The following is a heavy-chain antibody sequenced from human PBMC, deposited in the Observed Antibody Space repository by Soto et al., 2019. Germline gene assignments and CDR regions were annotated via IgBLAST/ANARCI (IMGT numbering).Heavy chain of an antibody. D-gene: IGHD2-21*02. Sequence: QVQLVESGGGVVQPGRSLRLSCAASGFTFSSYAMHWVRQAPGKGLEWVAVISYDGSNQYYADSVKGRFTISRDNYKNTLYLQMNSLRAEDTAVYYCARDKTEFYHCGGDCPAGYWGQGTLVTVSS. CDR3: ARDKTEFYHCGGDCPAGY. J-gene: IGHJ4*02. CDR1: GFTFSSYA. V-gene: IGHV3-30-3*01. CDR2: ISYDGSNQ.